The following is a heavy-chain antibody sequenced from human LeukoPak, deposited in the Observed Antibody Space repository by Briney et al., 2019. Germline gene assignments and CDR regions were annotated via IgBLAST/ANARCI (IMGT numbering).Heavy chain of an antibody. CDR3: AKGQWLRPYYFDY. Sequence: PGGSLRLSCAASGFTFSSYGMSWVRQAPGKGLEWVSAISGSGGSTYYADSVKGRFTISRDNSKNTLYLQMNSLRAEDTAVYYCAKGQWLRPYYFDYWGQGTLVTVSS. CDR1: GFTFSSYG. CDR2: ISGSGGST. D-gene: IGHD6-19*01. V-gene: IGHV3-23*01. J-gene: IGHJ4*02.